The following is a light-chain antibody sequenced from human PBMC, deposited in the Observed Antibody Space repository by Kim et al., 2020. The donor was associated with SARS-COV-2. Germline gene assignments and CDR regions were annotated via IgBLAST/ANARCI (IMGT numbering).Light chain of an antibody. Sequence: FTCTMSSGIHVDIYNIFWYQQKPGSLPRYLLRYKSDSNKEQGSGVPSRFSGSKDASTNAGLLLISGLQSEDEADYYCAIWYSNTWVFGGGTQLTVL. V-gene: IGLV5-39*01. CDR3: AIWYSNTWV. J-gene: IGLJ3*02. CDR1: SGIHVDIYN. CDR2: YKSDSNK.